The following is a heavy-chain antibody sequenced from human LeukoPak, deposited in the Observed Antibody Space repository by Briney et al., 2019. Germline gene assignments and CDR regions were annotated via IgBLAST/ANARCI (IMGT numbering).Heavy chain of an antibody. CDR1: GFTFISYW. V-gene: IGHV3-74*01. J-gene: IGHJ3*02. Sequence: GGSLRLSCAASGFTFISYWMHWARQAPGKGLVWVSRISTDGSRTSDADSVRGRFTISRDNAKNTLYLQMNSLRAEDTAVYYCTRAYRYCANGVCYAHDALDIWGQGTMVTVSS. CDR2: ISTDGSRT. CDR3: TRAYRYCANGVCYAHDALDI. D-gene: IGHD2-8*01.